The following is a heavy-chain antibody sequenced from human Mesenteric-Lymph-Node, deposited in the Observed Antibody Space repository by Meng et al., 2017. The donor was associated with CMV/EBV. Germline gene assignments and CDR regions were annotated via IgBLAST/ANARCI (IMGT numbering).Heavy chain of an antibody. V-gene: IGHV1-2*02. D-gene: IGHD3-3*01. CDR3: ARGYYDFWSGYFCNWFEP. CDR1: GYTFTGYY. J-gene: IGHJ5*02. CDR2: INPNSGGT. Sequence: ASVKVSCKASGYTFTGYYMHWVRQAPGQGLEWMGWINPNSGGTNYAQKFQGRVTMTRDTSISTAYMERSRLKSDDTAVYYCARGYYDFWSGYFCNWFEPWGQGTLVTVSS.